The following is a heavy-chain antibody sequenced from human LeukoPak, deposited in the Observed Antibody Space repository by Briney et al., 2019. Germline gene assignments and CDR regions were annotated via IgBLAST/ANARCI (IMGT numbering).Heavy chain of an antibody. CDR3: TRARSPSDL. CDR1: GFTFSDYS. J-gene: IGHJ5*02. Sequence: GGSLRLSCAASGFTFSDYSMNWVRQAPGKGLEWVSSILSGGAYTYYADSVKGRFTISRDDAKDSLYLQMNSLRVEDTAMYYCTRARSPSDLWGQGTLVTVSS. V-gene: IGHV3-21*01. CDR2: ILSGGAYT.